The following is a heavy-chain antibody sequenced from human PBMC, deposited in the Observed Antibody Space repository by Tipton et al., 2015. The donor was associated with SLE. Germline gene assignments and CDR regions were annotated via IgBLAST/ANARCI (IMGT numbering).Heavy chain of an antibody. CDR1: GFSFSGYS. CDR3: ARELGYYFGYYYGMDV. CDR2: ISYDGSNK. V-gene: IGHV3-30*04. Sequence: QLVQSGGGVVQPGRSLRLSCAASGFSFSGYSMYWVRQAPGKGLEWVAIISYDGSNKQYADFVKGRFTISRDNSKNTLYLQMNSLRAEDTAVFYCARELGYYFGYYYGMDVWGQGTTVTVSS. D-gene: IGHD2/OR15-2a*01. J-gene: IGHJ6*02.